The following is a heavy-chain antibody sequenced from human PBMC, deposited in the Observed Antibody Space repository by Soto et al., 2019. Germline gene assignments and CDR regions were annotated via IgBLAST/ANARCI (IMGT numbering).Heavy chain of an antibody. CDR1: GFTFSSYG. D-gene: IGHD2-2*01. CDR2: ISYDGSNN. V-gene: IGHV3-30*03. CDR3: ARDSAYSTASTHFDH. J-gene: IGHJ4*02. Sequence: QVQLVESGGAVVQPGKSLRLSCAASGFTFSSYGMYWVRQAPGKGLEWVAAISYDGSNNYHADSVKGRFTISRDNSQSTVYLQMKSLKPEDTATYYCARDSAYSTASTHFDHWGQGTLVTVSS.